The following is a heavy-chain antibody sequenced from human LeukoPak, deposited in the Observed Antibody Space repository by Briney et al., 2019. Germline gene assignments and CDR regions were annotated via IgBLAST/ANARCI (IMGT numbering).Heavy chain of an antibody. Sequence: PSETLSLTCAVYGGSFSGYYWSWIRQPPGKGLEWIGEINHSGSTNYNPSLKSRVTISVDTSKNQFSLKLSSVTAADTAVYYCARETTLKSDSSGSEAFDIWGQGTMVTVSS. CDR2: INHSGST. CDR3: ARETTLKSDSSGSEAFDI. J-gene: IGHJ3*02. D-gene: IGHD3-22*01. V-gene: IGHV4-34*01. CDR1: GGSFSGYY.